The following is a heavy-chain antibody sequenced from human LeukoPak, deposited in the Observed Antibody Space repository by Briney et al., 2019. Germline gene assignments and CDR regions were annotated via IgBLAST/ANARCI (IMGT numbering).Heavy chain of an antibody. V-gene: IGHV3-23*01. CDR2: ISGSGSNT. CDR1: GFTLSTFG. J-gene: IGHJ3*01. D-gene: IGHD3-10*01. Sequence: PGGSLRLSCAASGFTLSTFGMSWVRQAPGKGLEWVSAISGSGSNTYYADAVKGRFTFSRDNSKNTLYLQMSSLRAEDTAIYYCAKRLSSTSSRGAFDVWGHGTVVTVSS. CDR3: AKRLSSTSSRGAFDV.